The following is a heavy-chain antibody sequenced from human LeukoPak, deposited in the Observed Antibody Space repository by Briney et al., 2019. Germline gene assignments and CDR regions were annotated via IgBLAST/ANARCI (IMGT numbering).Heavy chain of an antibody. V-gene: IGHV4-39*07. D-gene: IGHD2-2*01. J-gene: IGHJ4*02. CDR2: VYYSGTT. CDR3: VKGGDCGSASCFARYDY. Sequence: SETLSLTCTVSGGSISSSSYYWGWIRQPPGKGLEWIGVVYYSGTTYYNPSLKSRVTISVDTSKNQFSLRLSSMTPADTAMYYCVKGGDCGSASCFARYDYWGQGTLVTVSS. CDR1: GGSISSSSYY.